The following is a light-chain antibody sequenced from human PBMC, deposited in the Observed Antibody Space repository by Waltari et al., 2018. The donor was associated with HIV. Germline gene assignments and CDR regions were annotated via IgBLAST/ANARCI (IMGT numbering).Light chain of an antibody. J-gene: IGLJ3*02. V-gene: IGLV4-69*01. CDR2: LNNDGSH. Sequence: QLILTQSPSASASLGASVKLPCTLSSGHSTYAIAWLQHQPEKGPRFLMKLNNDGSHTRGDGIPDRFSGSSSGAERYLTISSLQSEDEADYYCQTWDTGPWVFGGGTKLTVL. CDR1: SGHSTYA. CDR3: QTWDTGPWV.